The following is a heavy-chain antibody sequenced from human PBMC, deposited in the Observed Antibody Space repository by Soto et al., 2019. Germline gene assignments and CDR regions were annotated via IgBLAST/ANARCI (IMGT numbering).Heavy chain of an antibody. CDR2: ISGSSNTM. V-gene: IGHV3-48*02. D-gene: IGHD3-3*01. CDR3: ATIYYEFIGYYAMCL. Sequence: GGSLRLSCAASGFTFSSYDMDWVRQAPGKGLEWLSRISGSSNTMYYADSVKGRFTISRDNAKNALYLQMNSLRDEDTAMYYCATIYYEFIGYYAMCLWGKGTTVTVSS. CDR1: GFTFSSYD. J-gene: IGHJ6*04.